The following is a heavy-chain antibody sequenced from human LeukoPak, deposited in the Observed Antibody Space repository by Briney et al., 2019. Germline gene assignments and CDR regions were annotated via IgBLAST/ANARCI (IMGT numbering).Heavy chain of an antibody. J-gene: IGHJ6*02. Sequence: ASVKVSCKASGYTFTSYAMNWVRQAPGQGLEWMGWINTNTGNPTYAQGFTGRFVFSLDTSVSTAYLQISSLKAEDTAVYYCASPSEISWIQLWSGYYYYGMDVWGQGTTVAVSS. CDR1: GYTFTSYA. CDR2: INTNTGNP. D-gene: IGHD5-18*01. V-gene: IGHV7-4-1*02. CDR3: ASPSEISWIQLWSGYYYYGMDV.